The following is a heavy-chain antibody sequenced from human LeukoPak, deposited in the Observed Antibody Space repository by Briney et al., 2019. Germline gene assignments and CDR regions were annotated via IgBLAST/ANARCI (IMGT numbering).Heavy chain of an antibody. CDR1: GFTFNTYT. D-gene: IGHD3-9*01. CDR2: ICRTSGDK. CDR3: VTDRDSDWRKRFDY. J-gene: IGHJ4*02. V-gene: IGHV3-21*06. Sequence: GGALRLSCAASGFTFNTYTMNWVRQAPGKGLEWISSICRTSGDKYYAYSVKGGFIIARENAENSLYVHMNSRRVEDTAVYYCVTDRDSDWRKRFDYWGQGALVTVSS.